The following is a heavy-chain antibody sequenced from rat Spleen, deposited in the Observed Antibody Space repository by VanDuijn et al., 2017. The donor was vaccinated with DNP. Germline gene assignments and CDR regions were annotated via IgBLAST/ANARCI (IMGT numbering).Heavy chain of an antibody. Sequence: QVQLKESGPGLVQPSQTLSLTCTVSGFSLHIYHVHWIRQPPGKGLEWMGLIWSDGDTSYNSALKSRLSISKDTSKSQVFLKMNSLQTEDTATYYCARDRPNYGYYGYAMDAWGQGTSVTVSS. V-gene: IGHV2-32*01. J-gene: IGHJ4*01. CDR1: GFSLHIYH. D-gene: IGHD1-11*01. CDR3: ARDRPNYGYYGYAMDA. CDR2: IWSDGDT.